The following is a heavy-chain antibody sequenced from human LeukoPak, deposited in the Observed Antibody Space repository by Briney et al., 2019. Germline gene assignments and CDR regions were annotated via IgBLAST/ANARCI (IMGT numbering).Heavy chain of an antibody. V-gene: IGHV3-30*04. D-gene: IGHD3-9*01. J-gene: IGHJ4*02. CDR2: ISFDGLHK. CDR3: ARDGGWYYDVLNGTDY. Sequence: PGRSLRLSCAASGFTFSTYALHWVRQAPGKGLEWVAVISFDGLHKHYADSVKGRFTISRDNSKNTLSLQMNSLREEDTAFYYCARDGGWYYDVLNGTDYWGQGTLVTVSS. CDR1: GFTFSTYA.